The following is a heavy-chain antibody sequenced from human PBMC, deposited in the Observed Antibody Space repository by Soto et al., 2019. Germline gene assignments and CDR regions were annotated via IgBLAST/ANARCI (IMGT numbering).Heavy chain of an antibody. CDR2: IYHSGST. Sequence: SETLSLTCAVSGGSISSSNWWSWVRQPPGKGLEWIGEIYHSGSTNYNPSLKSRVTISVDKSKNQFSLKLSSVTAADTAVYYCARETYSSSSGNYFDYWGQGTLVTVS. CDR1: GGSISSSNW. J-gene: IGHJ4*02. V-gene: IGHV4-4*02. D-gene: IGHD6-6*01. CDR3: ARETYSSSSGNYFDY.